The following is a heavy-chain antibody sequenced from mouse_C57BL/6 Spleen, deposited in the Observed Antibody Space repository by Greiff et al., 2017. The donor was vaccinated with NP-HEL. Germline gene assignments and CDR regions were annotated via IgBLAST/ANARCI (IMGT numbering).Heavy chain of an antibody. V-gene: IGHV1-54*01. J-gene: IGHJ3*01. CDR1: GYAFTNYL. Sequence: VQLKESGAELVRPGTSVKVSCKASGYAFTNYLIEWVKQRPGQGLEWIGVINPGSGGTNYNEKFKGKATLTADKSSSTAYMQLSSLTSEDSAVYFCARGGYRLEWFAYWGQGTLVTVSA. D-gene: IGHD2-2*01. CDR3: ARGGYRLEWFAY. CDR2: INPGSGGT.